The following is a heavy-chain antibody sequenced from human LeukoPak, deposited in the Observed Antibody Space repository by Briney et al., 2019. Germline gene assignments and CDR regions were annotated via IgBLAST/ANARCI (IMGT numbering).Heavy chain of an antibody. J-gene: IGHJ5*02. CDR2: ISGSSSYI. V-gene: IGHV3-21*01. CDR1: GFTFSSYS. Sequence: GGSLRLSCAASGFTFSSYSMNWVRQAPGKGLEWVSSISGSSSYIYYADSVKGRFTISRHNAKNSLYLQMNSLRAEDTAVYYCARGDGEDWFDPWGQGTLVTVSS. CDR3: ARGDGEDWFDP.